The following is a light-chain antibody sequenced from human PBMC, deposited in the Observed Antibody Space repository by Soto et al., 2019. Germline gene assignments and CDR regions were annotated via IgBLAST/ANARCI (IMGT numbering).Light chain of an antibody. Sequence: EILMTQSPAALAVSPGEGATLSSSASQSISTNLAWYQQKVGQAPRLLIYDASNRATGIPARFSGSGSGTEFTLTITSLQSEDFAVYYCQQYNNWPPITFGQGTRLENK. CDR2: DAS. V-gene: IGKV3D-15*01. CDR1: QSISTN. CDR3: QQYNNWPPIT. J-gene: IGKJ5*01.